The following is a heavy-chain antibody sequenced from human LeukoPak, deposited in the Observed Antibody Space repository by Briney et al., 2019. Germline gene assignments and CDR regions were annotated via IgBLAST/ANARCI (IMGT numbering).Heavy chain of an antibody. V-gene: IGHV3-53*01. CDR1: GFTVSSDH. D-gene: IGHD1-14*01. Sequence: GGSLRLSCAASGFTVSSDHMAWVRQAPGRGLECVSVIDGGGRKYYADSVKGRFTISRDDSKNTSDLQMNSLRAEDTAVYYCASGKLNSWGQGTLVTVSS. CDR2: IDGGGRK. J-gene: IGHJ4*02. CDR3: ASGKLNS.